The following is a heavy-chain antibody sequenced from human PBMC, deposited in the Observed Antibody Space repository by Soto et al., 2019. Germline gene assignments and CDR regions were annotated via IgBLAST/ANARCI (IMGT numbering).Heavy chain of an antibody. Sequence: QVQLVQSGAEVKKPGSSVKVSCKASGGTFNSYALTWVRQAPGHGLEWMGGIIPIFRSTNYAQKFQGRVTITANRSTSTAYMELSSRRSDDTAVYYWARVLHPPYGSGWRSVYWYFDLWGRGTLVTVSS. CDR3: ARVLHPPYGSGWRSVYWYFDL. CDR1: GGTFNSYA. D-gene: IGHD6-19*01. J-gene: IGHJ2*01. V-gene: IGHV1-69*06. CDR2: IIPIFRST.